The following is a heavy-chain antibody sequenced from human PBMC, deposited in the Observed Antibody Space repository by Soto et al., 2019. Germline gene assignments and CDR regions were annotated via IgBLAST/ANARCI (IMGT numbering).Heavy chain of an antibody. V-gene: IGHV1-69*01. Sequence: QVQLVQSGAEVRKPGSSVKVSCQSFGGSFSSYAFSWVRQAPGQGLEWMGGLIVILGTTNYAQKFKGRDTFTADESTSRAYMEVSSLESEDTGIYYCASGYYDSSGYSIDYWGQGTQVTVSS. J-gene: IGHJ4*02. CDR3: ASGYYDSSGYSIDY. D-gene: IGHD3-22*01. CDR2: LIVILGTT. CDR1: GGSFSSYA.